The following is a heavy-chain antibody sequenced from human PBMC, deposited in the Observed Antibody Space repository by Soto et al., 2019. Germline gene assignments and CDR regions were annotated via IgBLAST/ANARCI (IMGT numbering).Heavy chain of an antibody. J-gene: IGHJ6*02. CDR1: GFTISSYG. Sequence: QVQLVESGGGVVQPGRSLRLSCAASGFTISSYGIHWVRQAPGKGLEWVAVISYDGSNKYYADSVKGRFTISRDNSKDTPYLQMNSLRAEDTAVFYCAQDRTPFWWIDVFYAMDVWGPGTTVTVSS. V-gene: IGHV3-30*18. CDR3: AQDRTPFWWIDVFYAMDV. CDR2: ISYDGSNK. D-gene: IGHD3-16*01.